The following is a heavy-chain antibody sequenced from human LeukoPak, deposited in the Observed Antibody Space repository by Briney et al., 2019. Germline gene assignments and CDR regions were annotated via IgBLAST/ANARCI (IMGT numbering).Heavy chain of an antibody. CDR1: GGSLSSYY. Sequence: ETLSLTSTVSGGSLSSYYWSWIRQPPGKGLEWIGYIYYSGSTNYNPSLKSRVTISVDTSKNQFSLKLSSVTAADTAVYYCARGWRYDILTGYSKGAFDIWGQGTMVTVSS. CDR2: IYYSGST. CDR3: ARGWRYDILTGYSKGAFDI. D-gene: IGHD3-9*01. J-gene: IGHJ3*02. V-gene: IGHV4-59*01.